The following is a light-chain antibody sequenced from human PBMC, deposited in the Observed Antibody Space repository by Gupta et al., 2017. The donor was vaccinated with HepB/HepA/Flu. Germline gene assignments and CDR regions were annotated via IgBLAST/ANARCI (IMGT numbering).Light chain of an antibody. CDR1: QSVSSS. J-gene: IGKJ4*01. Sequence: EIVMTQSPATLSVSPGERATLSCRASQSVSSSLAWYQQKPGQAPRLLIYGASTRDPGIPARFSGSGCGKEFTLTISSRQSEDFAVYYCQQYNNWPPLTFGGGTKVEIK. V-gene: IGKV3-15*01. CDR3: QQYNNWPPLT. CDR2: GAS.